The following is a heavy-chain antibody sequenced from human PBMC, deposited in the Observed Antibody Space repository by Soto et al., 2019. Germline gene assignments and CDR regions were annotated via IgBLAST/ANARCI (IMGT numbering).Heavy chain of an antibody. J-gene: IGHJ4*02. D-gene: IGHD2-2*01. CDR3: ARVGCISTSCYDLDY. V-gene: IGHV1-46*01. Sequence: QVQLVQSGAEVKKPGASVKVSCKASGYTFTSYYMHWVRQAPGQGLEWMGIINPSGGSTSYAQKFQGRVTMTRDTSTSTVYMELSSLRSEDTAVYYCARVGCISTSCYDLDYWGQGTLVTVSS. CDR2: INPSGGST. CDR1: GYTFTSYY.